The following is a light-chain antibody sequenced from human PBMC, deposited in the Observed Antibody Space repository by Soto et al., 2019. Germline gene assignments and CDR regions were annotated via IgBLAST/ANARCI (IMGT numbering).Light chain of an antibody. Sequence: DLQMTQCLPPLSASVRNRITMTCRASQSISSWLAWYQQKPGKAPKLLIYKASSLESGVPSRFSGSGSGTDFTFTICSLQPEDIATYYCQQYDNLLLTFGPGSRVDIK. CDR3: QQYDNLLLT. CDR1: QSISSW. J-gene: IGKJ3*01. V-gene: IGKV1-5*03. CDR2: KAS.